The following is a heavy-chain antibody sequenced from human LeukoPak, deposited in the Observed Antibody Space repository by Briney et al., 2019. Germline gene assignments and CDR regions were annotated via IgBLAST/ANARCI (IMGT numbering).Heavy chain of an antibody. V-gene: IGHV3-30*02. J-gene: IGHJ4*02. CDR2: IRYDGSNK. CDR3: AKDPGEGLDFMYYFDY. D-gene: IGHD3-3*01. CDR1: GFTFSSYG. Sequence: GGSLRLSCAASGFTFSSYGMHWVRQAPGKGLEWVAFIRYDGSNKYYADSVKGRFTISRDNSKNTLYLQMNSLRAEDTAVYYYAKDPGEGLDFMYYFDYWGQGTLVTVSS.